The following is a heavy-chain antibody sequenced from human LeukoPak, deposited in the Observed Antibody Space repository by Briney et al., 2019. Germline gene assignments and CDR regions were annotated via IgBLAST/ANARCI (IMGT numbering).Heavy chain of an antibody. Sequence: GGSLRLSCAASGLTFSSYAMHWVRQAPGKGLEWVAVISYDGSNKYYADSVKGRFTISRDNSKNTLYLQMNSLRAEDTAVYYCARTLKWELVDAFDIWGQGTMVTVSS. CDR1: GLTFSSYA. CDR3: ARTLKWELVDAFDI. J-gene: IGHJ3*02. V-gene: IGHV3-30-3*01. CDR2: ISYDGSNK. D-gene: IGHD1-26*01.